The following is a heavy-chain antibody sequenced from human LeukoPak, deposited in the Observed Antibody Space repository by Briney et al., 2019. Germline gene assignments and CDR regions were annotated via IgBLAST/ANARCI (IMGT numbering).Heavy chain of an antibody. D-gene: IGHD4-23*01. CDR1: GGSITSSGFY. Sequence: PSETLSLTCTVSGGSITSSGFYWGWIRQPPGKGLEWIGSFYYTGNSYYNPSLKSRLTISLNTSRNQFSLKLSSVTAADTAVYYCARDTGLRWWFDPWGQGTLVTVSS. J-gene: IGHJ5*02. CDR2: FYYTGNS. V-gene: IGHV4-39*07. CDR3: ARDTGLRWWFDP.